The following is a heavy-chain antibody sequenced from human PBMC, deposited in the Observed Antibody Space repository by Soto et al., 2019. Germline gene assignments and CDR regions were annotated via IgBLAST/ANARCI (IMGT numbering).Heavy chain of an antibody. J-gene: IGHJ4*02. CDR3: AREYGGSRVFDS. Sequence: QAPGQGLEWMGIINPSADTTNYAQKFQGRVTVTRDTSTSTVYMELRSLRSEDTAVSFCAREYGGSRVFDSSGQGTLVTVS. V-gene: IGHV1-46*01. D-gene: IGHD1-26*01. CDR2: INPSADTT.